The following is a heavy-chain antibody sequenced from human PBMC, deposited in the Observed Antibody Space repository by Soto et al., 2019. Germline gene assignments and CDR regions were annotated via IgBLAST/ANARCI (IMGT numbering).Heavy chain of an antibody. CDR2: ISSSSSTI. CDR1: GFTFSSYS. D-gene: IGHD6-19*01. V-gene: IGHV3-48*01. CDR3: ARDHSIAVAGTFDY. J-gene: IGHJ4*02. Sequence: GGSLRLSCAASGFTFSSYSMNWVRQAPGKGLEWVSYISSSSSTIYYADSVKGRFTISRDNAKNSLYLQMNSLRAEDTAVYYCARDHSIAVAGTFDYWGQGTLVTVSS.